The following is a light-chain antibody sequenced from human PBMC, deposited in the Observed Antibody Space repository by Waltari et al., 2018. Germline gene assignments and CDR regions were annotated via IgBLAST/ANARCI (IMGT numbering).Light chain of an antibody. Sequence: DIQITQSPSTLSASVGDRVSITCRASQSISTWLAWYQQKPGKAPKLLIYKASTLESGVPSRFSGSGSGTEVTLTISSLQPDDFATYYCQPYNGNLISFGQGTRLDSK. J-gene: IGKJ5*01. CDR1: QSISTW. CDR3: QPYNGNLIS. CDR2: KAS. V-gene: IGKV1-5*03.